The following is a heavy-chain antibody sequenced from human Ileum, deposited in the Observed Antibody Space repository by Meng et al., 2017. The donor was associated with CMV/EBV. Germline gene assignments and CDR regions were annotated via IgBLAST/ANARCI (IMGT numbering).Heavy chain of an antibody. J-gene: IGHJ5*02. CDR1: GGSLSTYY. Sequence: HRRESCPSPRPPSATRPLHSAGPGGSLSTYYWTWIRQPAGKGLEWIGRIHPTGTTDDNPSLRSRVSMSLDKSKNQFSLKLTSVTAADTAVYYCARAAARGVPVDLWGQGTLVTVSS. CDR2: IHPTGTT. V-gene: IGHV4-4*07. D-gene: IGHD3-10*01. CDR3: ARAAARGVPVDL.